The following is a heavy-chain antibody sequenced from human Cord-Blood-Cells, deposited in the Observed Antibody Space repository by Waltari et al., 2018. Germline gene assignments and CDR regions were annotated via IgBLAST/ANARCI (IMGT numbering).Heavy chain of an antibody. CDR3: ARVGGSYSSQYFQH. CDR1: GFTFSRYW. V-gene: IGHV3-7*01. CDR2: IKQDGSEK. J-gene: IGHJ1*01. D-gene: IGHD1-26*01. Sequence: EVQLVESGGGLVQPGGSLRLSCAASGFTFSRYWLNWVRQAPGKGLEWVANIKQDGSEKYYVDSVKGRFTISRDNAKNSLYLQMNSLRAEDTAVYYCARVGGSYSSQYFQHWGQGTLVTVSS.